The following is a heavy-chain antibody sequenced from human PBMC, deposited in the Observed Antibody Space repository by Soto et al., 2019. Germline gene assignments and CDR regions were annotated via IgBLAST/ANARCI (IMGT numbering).Heavy chain of an antibody. CDR2: IHSDGSST. Sequence: GGSLRLSCTASGFTFNYFWMHWVRQAPGKGLVWVSRIHSDGSSTTYADSVKGRFTISRDDAKNTLYLQMNSLRAEDTAIYYCAKAPVPDYTAYGSCVFELWGRGTLVTVSS. V-gene: IGHV3-74*01. CDR1: GFTFNYFW. J-gene: IGHJ1*01. D-gene: IGHD4-4*01. CDR3: AKAPVPDYTAYGSCVFEL.